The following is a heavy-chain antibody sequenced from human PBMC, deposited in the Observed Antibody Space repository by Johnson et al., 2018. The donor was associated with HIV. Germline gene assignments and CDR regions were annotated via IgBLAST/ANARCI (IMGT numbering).Heavy chain of an antibody. D-gene: IGHD2-2*01. J-gene: IGHJ3*01. CDR3: AKRYGDGTRGAFAL. Sequence: VQLMESGGGLVQPGGSLRLSCAASGFTFSHHYMDWVRQAPGKGLEWVGRARNKANSYTTEYAASVKGRVTISRDDSKNSVYLQMNSLRAEDTALYYCAKRYGDGTRGAFALWGQGTMVTVSS. CDR2: ARNKANSYTT. V-gene: IGHV3-72*01. CDR1: GFTFSHHY.